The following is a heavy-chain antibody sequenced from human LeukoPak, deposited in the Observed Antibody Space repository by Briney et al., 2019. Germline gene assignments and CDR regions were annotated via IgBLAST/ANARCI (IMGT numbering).Heavy chain of an antibody. CDR1: GGLLSSSSHY. Sequence: PSETLSLTCTVSGGLLSSSSHYWGWIRQPPGKGLEWIVSIYYDGTTYYNPSLKSRVTTSIDTSKKQFPLNLSAVTATDTAVYYCARHFRREVLIGSAFDIWGQGTMVTVSS. CDR3: ARHFRREVLIGSAFDI. V-gene: IGHV4-39*01. CDR2: IYYDGTT. D-gene: IGHD3-22*01. J-gene: IGHJ3*02.